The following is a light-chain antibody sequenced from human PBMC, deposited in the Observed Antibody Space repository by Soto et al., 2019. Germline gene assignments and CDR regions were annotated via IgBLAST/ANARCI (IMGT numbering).Light chain of an antibody. V-gene: IGLV2-14*03. CDR2: EVT. Sequence: QSVLTQPASVSGSPGQSITISCSGSSSDIGAYDYVSWYQQHPGKAPKLLIYEVTSRPSGVSHRFSGSKSGNTASLSISGLQLEYDADDYCTSSTSTRTPLIFGGGTKLTV. J-gene: IGLJ2*01. CDR1: SSDIGAYDY. CDR3: TSSTSTRTPLI.